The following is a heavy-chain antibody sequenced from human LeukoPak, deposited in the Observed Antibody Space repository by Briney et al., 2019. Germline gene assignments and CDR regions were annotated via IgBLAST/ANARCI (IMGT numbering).Heavy chain of an antibody. CDR3: VRHKHPGQALDI. CDR1: ARSIISISDY. V-gene: IGHV4-39*01. CDR2: VYYSGST. J-gene: IGHJ3*02. D-gene: IGHD3-10*01. Sequence: SETLSLTCTVSARSIISISDYCGWIRQPPGKGLEWIGSVYYSGSTYYNPSLKSRVTISIDTSKSQFSLKLSAVTAGDRAMCYGVRHKHPGQALDIWGQGTMVTVSS.